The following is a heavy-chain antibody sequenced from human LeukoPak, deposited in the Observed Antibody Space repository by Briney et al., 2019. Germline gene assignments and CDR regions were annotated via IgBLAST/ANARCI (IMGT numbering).Heavy chain of an antibody. CDR2: IYHSGST. V-gene: IGHV4-4*02. CDR1: GGSISSSNW. Sequence: PSGTLSLTCAVSGGSISSSNWWSWVRQPPGKGLEWIGEIYHSGSTNYNPSLKSRVTISVDTSKNQFSLKLSSVTAADTAVYYCARRPDYGDSIRSPGAFDIWGQGTMVTVSS. J-gene: IGHJ3*02. CDR3: ARRPDYGDSIRSPGAFDI. D-gene: IGHD4-17*01.